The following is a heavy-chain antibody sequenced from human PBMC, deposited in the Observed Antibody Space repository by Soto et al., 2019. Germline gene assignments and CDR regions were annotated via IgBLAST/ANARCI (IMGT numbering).Heavy chain of an antibody. CDR3: SRSEVATGWADAFDV. D-gene: IGHD5-12*01. CDR1: GFTFDDYT. J-gene: IGHJ3*01. Sequence: GGSLRLSCTASGFTFDDYTMSWFRQAPGKGLEWVGFIRNKVRGGTPEYAASVRGRFAISRDDSKSTAYLQMNSLKTEDTAVYYCSRSEVATGWADAFDVWGQGTTVTVS. CDR2: IRNKVRGGTP. V-gene: IGHV3-49*03.